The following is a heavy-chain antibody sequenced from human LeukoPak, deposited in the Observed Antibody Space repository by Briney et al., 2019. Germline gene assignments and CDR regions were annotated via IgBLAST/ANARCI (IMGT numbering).Heavy chain of an antibody. V-gene: IGHV3-23*01. CDR2: ISGDAANT. CDR1: GFTFRSYA. J-gene: IGHJ4*02. Sequence: PGGSLRLSCAASGFTFRSYAMTWVRQAPGKGLEWVSAISGDAANTYYADSVKGRFTISRDNSKNTLYLQMNSLRVEDTAVYYCATRHWGQGTLATVSS. CDR3: ATRH.